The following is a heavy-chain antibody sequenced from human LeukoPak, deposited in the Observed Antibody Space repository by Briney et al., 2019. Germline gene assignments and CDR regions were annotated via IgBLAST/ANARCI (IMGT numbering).Heavy chain of an antibody. Sequence: GGSLRLSFAAAGLTFANPAITWVRQAPGKGLEWVSGISGDGASTHYAESVKGQFTISRDNSQNTLFLQMNSLRVEDTAIYYSAKAAYVWARPLHTFDVWGQGTMVTVSS. J-gene: IGHJ3*01. V-gene: IGHV3-23*01. CDR3: AKAAYVWARPLHTFDV. CDR1: GLTFANPA. CDR2: ISGDGAST. D-gene: IGHD3-10*02.